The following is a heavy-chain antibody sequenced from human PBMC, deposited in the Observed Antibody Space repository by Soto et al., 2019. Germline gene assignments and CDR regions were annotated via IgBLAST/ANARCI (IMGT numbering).Heavy chain of an antibody. CDR1: GFTFSSYA. J-gene: IGHJ4*02. V-gene: IGHV3-30-3*01. D-gene: IGHD4-17*01. Sequence: QVQLVESGGGVVQPGRSLRLSCAASGFTFSSYARHWVRQAPGKGLEWVAVISYDGSNKYYADSVKGRFTISRDNSKNTLYLQMNSLRAEDMAVYYCARGDYGGYYFDYWGQGTLVTVSS. CDR3: ARGDYGGYYFDY. CDR2: ISYDGSNK.